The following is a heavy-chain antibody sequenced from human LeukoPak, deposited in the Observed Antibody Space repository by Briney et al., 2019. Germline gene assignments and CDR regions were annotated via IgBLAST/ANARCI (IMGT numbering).Heavy chain of an antibody. CDR1: GGSFSSSSYY. D-gene: IGHD3-22*01. CDR3: ESEPDDNSGYIPYYFDY. V-gene: IGHV4-39*07. CDR2: TYYSGIT. Sequence: SETLSLTCTVSGGSFSSSSYYWGWIRQPPGKGLEWFGSTYYSGITYYNSSLKSRGIISVDTTKNQYSLRQSSVTAPKTDVNYCESEPDDNSGYIPYYFDYWGQRTLVTASS. J-gene: IGHJ4*02.